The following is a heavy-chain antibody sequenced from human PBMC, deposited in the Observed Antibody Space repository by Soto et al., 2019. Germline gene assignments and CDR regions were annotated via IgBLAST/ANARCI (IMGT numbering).Heavy chain of an antibody. D-gene: IGHD3-22*01. CDR2: INPNSGGT. CDR3: ARGPGYYDSSGYYSPGAFDI. J-gene: IGHJ3*02. Sequence: QVQLVQSGAEVKKPGASVKVSCKAPGYTFTGYYMHWVRQAPGQGLEWMGWINPNSGGTNYAQKFQGRVTMTRDTSISTAYMELSRLRSDDTAVYYCARGPGYYDSSGYYSPGAFDIWGQGTMVTVSS. CDR1: GYTFTGYY. V-gene: IGHV1-2*02.